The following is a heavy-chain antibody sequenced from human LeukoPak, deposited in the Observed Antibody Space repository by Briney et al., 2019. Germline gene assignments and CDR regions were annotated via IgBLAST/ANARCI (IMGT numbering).Heavy chain of an antibody. D-gene: IGHD6-13*01. CDR2: ISSSGSTI. J-gene: IGHJ4*02. Sequence: PGGSLRLSCAASGFTFSDYYMSWIRQAPGEGLEWVSYISSSGSTIYYADSVKGRFTISRDNAKNSLYLQMNSLRAEDTAVYYCARAAAAGRFLDYWGQGTLVTVSS. V-gene: IGHV3-11*04. CDR1: GFTFSDYY. CDR3: ARAAAAGRFLDY.